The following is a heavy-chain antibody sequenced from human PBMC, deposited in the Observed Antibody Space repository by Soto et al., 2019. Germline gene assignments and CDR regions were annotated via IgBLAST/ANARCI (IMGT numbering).Heavy chain of an antibody. V-gene: IGHV3-23*01. J-gene: IGHJ2*01. CDR1: GFTFSSYA. CDR3: AKPYYDILTGYDPPQEIAYFDL. CDR2: ISGSGGST. Sequence: GGSLRLSCAASGFTFSSYAMSWVRQAPGKGLEWVSAISGSGGSTYYADSVKGRFTISRDNSKNTLYLQMNSLRAEDAAVYYCAKPYYDILTGYDPPQEIAYFDLWGRGTLVTVSS. D-gene: IGHD3-9*01.